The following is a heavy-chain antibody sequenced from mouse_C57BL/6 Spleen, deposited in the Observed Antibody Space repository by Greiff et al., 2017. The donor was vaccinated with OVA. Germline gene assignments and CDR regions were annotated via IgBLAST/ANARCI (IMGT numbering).Heavy chain of an antibody. CDR1: GYTFTSYW. CDR3: AREEAPL. V-gene: IGHV1-69*02. CDR2: IDPSDSYT. J-gene: IGHJ2*01. Sequence: QVQLQQPGAELVKPGASVKMSCKASGYTFTSYWITWVKQRPGQGLEWIGVIDPSDSYTNYNQKFKGKATLTVDTSSSTAYMQLSSLTSEDSAVYYCAREEAPLWGQGTTLTVSS.